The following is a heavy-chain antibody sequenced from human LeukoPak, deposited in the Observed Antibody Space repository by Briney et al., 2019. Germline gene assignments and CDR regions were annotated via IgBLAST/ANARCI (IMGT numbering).Heavy chain of an antibody. CDR3: ARDHGYAFDY. J-gene: IGHJ4*02. CDR1: GFTFSYYS. Sequence: GGSLRLSCVASGFTFSYYSMNWVRQAPGKGLEWVSYINSISGEIWYADSVKGRFTISRDDAKYSLYLQMNSLRDEDTAVYYCARDHGYAFDYWGQGTLVTVSS. CDR2: INSISGEI. V-gene: IGHV3-48*02. D-gene: IGHD5-12*01.